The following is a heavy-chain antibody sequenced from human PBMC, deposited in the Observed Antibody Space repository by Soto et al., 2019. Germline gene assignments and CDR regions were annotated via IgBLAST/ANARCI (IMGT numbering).Heavy chain of an antibody. J-gene: IGHJ3*01. Sequence: GGSLRLSCEASGFALRSYWMTWVRQTPVKGLEWVANIDQNGSGKYYADSVKGRFTISRDNAKNSLDLQMNSLRDEDTAVYYCAKGPAAFDVWGQGSMVTVSS. CDR3: AKGPAAFDV. CDR1: GFALRSYW. V-gene: IGHV3-7*01. CDR2: IDQNGSGK.